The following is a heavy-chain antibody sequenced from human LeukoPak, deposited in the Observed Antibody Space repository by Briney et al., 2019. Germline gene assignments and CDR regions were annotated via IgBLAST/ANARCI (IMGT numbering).Heavy chain of an antibody. D-gene: IGHD6-19*01. Sequence: SETLSLTCTVSGYSISSGYYWGWIRQPPGKGLEWIGSIYYRGSTYYNPSLKSRVTISVDTSKNQFSLKLSSVTAADTAVYYCARRRKYSSGLFDYWGQGTLVTVSS. CDR2: IYYRGST. V-gene: IGHV4-38-2*02. CDR3: ARRRKYSSGLFDY. CDR1: GYSISSGYY. J-gene: IGHJ4*02.